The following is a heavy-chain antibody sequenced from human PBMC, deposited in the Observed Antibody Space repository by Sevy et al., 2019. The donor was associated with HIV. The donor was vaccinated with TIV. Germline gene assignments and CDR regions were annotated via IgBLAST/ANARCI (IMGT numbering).Heavy chain of an antibody. CDR2: IYYTGST. D-gene: IGHD1-26*01. Sequence: LPETLSLTCAVSGGSVSSDTYFWSWIRQPPGKGLESIGYIYYTGSTNYNPSLKSRVTISVDTSKNQISLKLSSLSAADTAVYYCARVGGLTDYGMDVWGQGTTVTVSS. CDR3: ARVGGLTDYGMDV. CDR1: GGSVSSDTYF. J-gene: IGHJ6*02. V-gene: IGHV4-61*01.